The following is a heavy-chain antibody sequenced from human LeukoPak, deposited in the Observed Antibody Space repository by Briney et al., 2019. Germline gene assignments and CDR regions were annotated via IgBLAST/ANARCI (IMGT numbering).Heavy chain of an antibody. V-gene: IGHV4-59*01. D-gene: IGHD3-22*01. Sequence: SETLSLTCIVSSGFISSYYWSWIRQTPGKGLEWIAFINYSGRIKYNPSLQSRVSISLDTSKNHFSLQLRSVMAVDTAVYYRARLVDYDNSGDPDIFDIWGQGTIVSIS. J-gene: IGHJ3*02. CDR1: SGFISSYY. CDR3: ARLVDYDNSGDPDIFDI. CDR2: INYSGRI.